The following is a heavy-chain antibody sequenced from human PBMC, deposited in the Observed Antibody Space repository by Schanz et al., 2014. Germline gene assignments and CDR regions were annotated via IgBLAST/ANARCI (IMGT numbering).Heavy chain of an antibody. CDR2: IIPILVSA. CDR3: ATIGVNDYWRFGLDL. Sequence: QVQLVQSGAEVEKPGSSVRVSCKVSGDSFNTFAISWVRQAPGQGLEWMGRIIPILVSANYAQKFQDRVRITADKSTSTAYMELSSLRSEDTAVYYCATIGVNDYWRFGLDLWGQGTTVTVSS. CDR1: GDSFNTFA. D-gene: IGHD3-16*01. J-gene: IGHJ6*02. V-gene: IGHV1-69*04.